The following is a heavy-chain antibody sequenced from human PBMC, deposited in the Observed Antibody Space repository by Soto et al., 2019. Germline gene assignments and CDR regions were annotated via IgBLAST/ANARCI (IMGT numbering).Heavy chain of an antibody. CDR3: ARVAVAGRGWPY. CDR1: GGCLSGYY. CDR2: INHSGST. V-gene: IGHV4-34*01. D-gene: IGHD6-19*01. Sequence: ETLSLTSADYGGCLSGYYWSWIRQPPGKGLEWIGEINHSGSTNYNPSLKSRVTISVDTSKNQFSLKLSSVTAADTAVYYCARVAVAGRGWPYWGQGTLVTVSS. J-gene: IGHJ4*02.